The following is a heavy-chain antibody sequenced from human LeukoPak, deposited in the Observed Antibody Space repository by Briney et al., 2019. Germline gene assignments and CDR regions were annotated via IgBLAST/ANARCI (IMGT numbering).Heavy chain of an antibody. CDR2: IYSGGNT. D-gene: IGHD5-12*01. J-gene: IGHJ4*02. CDR1: GFTVSSNY. CDR3: VTTPWQHAHY. Sequence: GGSLRLSCAASGFTVSSNYMSWVRQAPGKGLEWVSVIYSGGNTYYADSVKGRFTISRDNSKNTLYLQMNSLRAEDTAVYYCVTTPWQHAHYWGQGTLVTVSS. V-gene: IGHV3-53*01.